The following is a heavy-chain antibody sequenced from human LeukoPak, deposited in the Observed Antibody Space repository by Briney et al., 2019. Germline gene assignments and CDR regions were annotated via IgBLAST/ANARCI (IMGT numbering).Heavy chain of an antibody. V-gene: IGHV3-66*01. CDR1: GFTVSSNY. J-gene: IGHJ4*02. CDR3: TRGYGDYPPFLF. Sequence: GGSLRLSCAGSGFTVSSNYMTWVRQAPGKGLEWVSVVYGGTTTYYADSVKGRFTISRDDSKNTMYLQMNSLRAEDTAVYYYTRGYGDYPPFLFWGQGTLVTVSS. D-gene: IGHD4-17*01. CDR2: VYGGTTT.